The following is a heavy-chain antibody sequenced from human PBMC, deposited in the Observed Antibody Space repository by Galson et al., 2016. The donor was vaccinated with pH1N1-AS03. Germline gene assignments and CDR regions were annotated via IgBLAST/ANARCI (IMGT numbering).Heavy chain of an antibody. J-gene: IGHJ3*01. Sequence: SVKVSCKASGNTLTELSIQWVRQAPGEGLDWMGGFDPDNTETVYAQKYQGRVAMTEDTSTDTAYMELSSLRSGDTAKYYCVTTAYAFGLGSVDAFDVWGRGTKVTVSS. V-gene: IGHV1-24*01. CDR1: GNTLTELS. CDR2: FDPDNTET. D-gene: IGHD3-16*01. CDR3: VTTAYAFGLGSVDAFDV.